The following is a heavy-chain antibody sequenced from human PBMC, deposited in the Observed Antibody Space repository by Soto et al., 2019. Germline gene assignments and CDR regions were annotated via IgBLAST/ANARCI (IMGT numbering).Heavy chain of an antibody. CDR1: GFTFSRYA. V-gene: IGHV3-23*01. CDR3: AKGGLFSLHYGMDV. Sequence: SLRLSCAASGFTFSRYAMSWVRQAPWKVLEWVSAISVSGGSTYYADSVKGRFTISRDNSKNTLYLQMNSLRAEDTAVYYCAKGGLFSLHYGMDVWGQGTTVTVSS. D-gene: IGHD3-10*01. CDR2: ISVSGGST. J-gene: IGHJ6*02.